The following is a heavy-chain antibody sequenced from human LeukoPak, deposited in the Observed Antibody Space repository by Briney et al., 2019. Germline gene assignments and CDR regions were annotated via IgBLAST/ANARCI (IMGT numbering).Heavy chain of an antibody. Sequence: SETLSLTCTVSGGSISTYYWSWIRQPPGKGLEWIGYIYYSGSTSYNPSLKSRVTISVDTSKNQFSLKLSSVTAADTAVYYCASYSSSSPWWFDPWGQGTLVTVSS. V-gene: IGHV4-59*12. J-gene: IGHJ5*02. D-gene: IGHD6-6*01. CDR2: IYYSGST. CDR3: ASYSSSSPWWFDP. CDR1: GGSISTYY.